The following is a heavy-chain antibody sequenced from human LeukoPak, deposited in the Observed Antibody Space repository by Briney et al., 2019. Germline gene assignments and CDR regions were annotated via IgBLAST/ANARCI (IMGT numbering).Heavy chain of an antibody. V-gene: IGHV4-31*03. CDR3: ARDGKYGDFFHY. CDR2: IYYSGST. J-gene: IGHJ4*02. Sequence: PSETLSLTCTVSGGSISSGGYYWSWIRQHPGKGLEWIGYIYYSGSTYYNPSLKSRVTISVDTSKNQFSLKLSSVTAADTAVYYCARDGKYGDFFHYWGQGTLVTVSS. CDR1: GGSISSGGYY. D-gene: IGHD4-17*01.